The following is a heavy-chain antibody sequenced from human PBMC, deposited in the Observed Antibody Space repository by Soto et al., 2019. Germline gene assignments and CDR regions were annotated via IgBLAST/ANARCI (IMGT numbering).Heavy chain of an antibody. D-gene: IGHD3-3*01. CDR3: ARDLNYDFWSGHYGMDV. V-gene: IGHV4-59*01. J-gene: IGHJ6*02. CDR2: IYYSGST. Sequence: SETLSLTCTVSGGSISSYYWSWIRQPPGKGLEWIGYIYYSGSTNYNPSLKSRVTISVDTSKNQFSLKLSSVTAADTAVYYCARDLNYDFWSGHYGMDVWGQGTTVTVSS. CDR1: GGSISSYY.